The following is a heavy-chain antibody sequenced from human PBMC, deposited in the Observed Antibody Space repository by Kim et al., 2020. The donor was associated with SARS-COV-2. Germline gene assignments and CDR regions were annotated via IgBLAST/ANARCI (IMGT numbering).Heavy chain of an antibody. CDR3: ATGPLRYFDWLLYAPVY. V-gene: IGHV3-30*12. Sequence: GGSLRLSCAASGFTFSSYGMHWVRQAPGKGLEWVAVISYDGSNTYYADSVKGRFTISRDNSKNTLYLQMNSLRAEDTAVYYCATGPLRYFDWLLYAPVYWGQGTRVTVSS. D-gene: IGHD3-9*01. CDR1: GFTFSSYG. J-gene: IGHJ4*02. CDR2: ISYDGSNT.